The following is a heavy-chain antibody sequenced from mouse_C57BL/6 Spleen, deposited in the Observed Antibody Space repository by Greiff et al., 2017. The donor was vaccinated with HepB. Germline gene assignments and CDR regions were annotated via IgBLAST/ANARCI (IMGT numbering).Heavy chain of an antibody. CDR3: ARSRAITTVVATEYFDV. CDR1: GYTFTSYW. CDR2: IDPSDSET. V-gene: IGHV1-52*01. Sequence: QVQLQQPGAELVRPGSSVKLSCKASGYTFTSYWMHWVKQRPIQGLEWIGNIDPSDSETHYNQKFKDKATLTVDKSSSTAYMQLSSLTSEDSAVYYCARSRAITTVVATEYFDVWGTGTTVTVSS. J-gene: IGHJ1*03. D-gene: IGHD1-1*01.